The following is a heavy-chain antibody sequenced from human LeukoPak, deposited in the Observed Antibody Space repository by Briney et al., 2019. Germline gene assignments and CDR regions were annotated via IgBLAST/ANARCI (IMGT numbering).Heavy chain of an antibody. CDR1: GYTFTSYG. V-gene: IGHV1-18*01. J-gene: IGHJ4*02. CDR3: ARVDYDILTGYSREELYYFDY. CDR2: ISAYNGNT. Sequence: ASVKVSCTASGYTFTSYGISWVRQAPGQGLEWMGWISAYNGNTNYAQKLQGRVTMTTDTSTSTAYMELRSLRSDDTAVYYCARVDYDILTGYSREELYYFDYWGQGTLVTVSS. D-gene: IGHD3-9*01.